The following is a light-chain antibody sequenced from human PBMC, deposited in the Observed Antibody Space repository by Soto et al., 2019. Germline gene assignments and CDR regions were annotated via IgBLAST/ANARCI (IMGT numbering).Light chain of an antibody. CDR2: GAS. J-gene: IGKJ1*01. Sequence: EIVLTQSPGTLSLSPGERATLSCRASQSVSSSYLAWYQHKPGQAPRPLIYGASSRATGIPDRFSGSGSGTDFTLTISRLEPEDDAVYYCQQYSDWPPWTFGQGTKVDIK. CDR1: QSVSSSY. CDR3: QQYSDWPPWT. V-gene: IGKV3-20*01.